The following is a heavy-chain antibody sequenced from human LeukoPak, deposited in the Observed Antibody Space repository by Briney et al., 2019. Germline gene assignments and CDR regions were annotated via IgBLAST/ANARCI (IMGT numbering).Heavy chain of an antibody. V-gene: IGHV4-59*01. D-gene: IGHD5-12*01. CDR1: GGSISGYY. Sequence: PSETLSLTCIVSGGSISGYYWSWLRQPPGKGLECMGYIYHSGFTDYNPSLRSRITMSVDTSRNQVSLKLTSATAADTAIYYCARDQRCSRYDGGCDQWYFDLWGRGALVTVSS. CDR2: IYHSGFT. CDR3: ARDQRCSRYDGGCDQWYFDL. J-gene: IGHJ2*01.